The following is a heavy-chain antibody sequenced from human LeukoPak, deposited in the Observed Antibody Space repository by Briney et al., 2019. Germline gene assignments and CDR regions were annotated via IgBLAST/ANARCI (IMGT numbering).Heavy chain of an antibody. CDR1: GCSISSSSYY. V-gene: IGHV4-39*01. CDR2: IYYSGST. CDR3: ARHPTGVLRYFDWLFHEFDY. D-gene: IGHD3-9*01. Sequence: SETLSLTCTVSGCSISSSSYYWGWIRQPPGKGLEWIGSIYYSGSTYYNPSLKSRVTISVDTSKNQFSLKLSSVTAADTAVYYCARHPTGVLRYFDWLFHEFDYWGQGTLVTVSS. J-gene: IGHJ4*02.